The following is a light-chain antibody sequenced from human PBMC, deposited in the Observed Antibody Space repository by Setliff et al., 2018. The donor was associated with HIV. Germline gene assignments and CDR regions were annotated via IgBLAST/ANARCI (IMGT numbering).Light chain of an antibody. CDR3: CSYAGSRTPYV. CDR1: SSDVGGYNY. Sequence: QSVLTQPASVSGSPGQSITISCTGTSSDVGGYNYVSWYQQHPGKAPKLMIYDVSKRPSGVSNRFSGSKSGTTASLTISGLQAEDEADYYCCSYAGSRTPYVFGTGTKVTVL. CDR2: DVS. V-gene: IGLV2-23*02. J-gene: IGLJ1*01.